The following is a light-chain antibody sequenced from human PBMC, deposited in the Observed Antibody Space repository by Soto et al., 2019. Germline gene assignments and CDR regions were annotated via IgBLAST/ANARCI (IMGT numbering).Light chain of an antibody. CDR3: QQSYSTPRT. CDR1: QSISSY. V-gene: IGKV1-39*01. Sequence: DIQMTQSPSSLSASVGDRVTITCRARQSISSYLNWYQQKPGKAPKLLIYAASSLQSGVPSRFSGSGSGTDFTLTISSLQPEDFATYYCQQSYSTPRTFGQWTKVDI. CDR2: AAS. J-gene: IGKJ1*01.